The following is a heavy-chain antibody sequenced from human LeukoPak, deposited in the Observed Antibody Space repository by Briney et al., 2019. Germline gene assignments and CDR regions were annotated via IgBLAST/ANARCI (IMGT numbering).Heavy chain of an antibody. CDR3: ARVGIYYDSSGLSDY. D-gene: IGHD3-22*01. V-gene: IGHV1-2*02. J-gene: IGHJ4*02. CDR2: VNPNSGGT. Sequence: ASVKLSCKASGYTFTGYYMHWVRQAPGQGLEWMGWVNPNSGGTDYAQKFQGRVTMTRDTSISTAYMELSRLRSDDTAVYYCARVGIYYDSSGLSDYWGQGTLVTVSS. CDR1: GYTFTGYY.